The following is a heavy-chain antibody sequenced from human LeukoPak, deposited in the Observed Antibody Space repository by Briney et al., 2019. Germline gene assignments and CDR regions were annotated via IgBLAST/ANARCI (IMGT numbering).Heavy chain of an antibody. V-gene: IGHV3-9*01. J-gene: IGHJ4*02. CDR2: ISWNSGCI. D-gene: IGHD4-23*01. CDR3: ATREGNQGPFDY. Sequence: PGGSLRLSCAASGFTFDDYAMHWVRQAPGKGLEWVSGISWNSGCIGYADSVKGRFTISRDNAKNSLYLQMNSLRAEDTALYYCATREGNQGPFDYWGQGTLVTVSS. CDR1: GFTFDDYA.